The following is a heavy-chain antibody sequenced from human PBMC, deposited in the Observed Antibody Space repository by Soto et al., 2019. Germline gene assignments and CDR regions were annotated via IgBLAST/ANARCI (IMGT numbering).Heavy chain of an antibody. D-gene: IGHD5-18*01. Sequence: GASVKVSCKASGYTFTSYGISWVRQAPGQGLEWMGWISAYNGNTNYAQKLQGRVTITRDMSTSTAYMELSGLRSEDTAVYYCAADVGGYIYGLGKYWGQGTLVTVSS. J-gene: IGHJ4*02. CDR2: ISAYNGNT. CDR1: GYTFTSYG. V-gene: IGHV1-18*01. CDR3: AADVGGYIYGLGKY.